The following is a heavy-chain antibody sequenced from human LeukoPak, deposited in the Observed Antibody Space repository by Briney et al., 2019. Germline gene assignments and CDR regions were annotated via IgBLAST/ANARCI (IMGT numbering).Heavy chain of an antibody. D-gene: IGHD6-13*01. CDR1: GGSISGYY. J-gene: IGHJ4*02. Sequence: SETLSLTCTVSGGSISGYYWNWVRQPPGKGLEWIGYIYYSGSTKYNPSLKSRVTISVDTSKNQFSLKLSSVTAADTAVYYCAIRGYASSWSFDYWGQGTLVTVSS. CDR2: IYYSGST. CDR3: AIRGYASSWSFDY. V-gene: IGHV4-59*08.